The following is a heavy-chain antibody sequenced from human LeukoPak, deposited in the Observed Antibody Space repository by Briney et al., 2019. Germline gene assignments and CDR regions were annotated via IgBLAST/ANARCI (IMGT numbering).Heavy chain of an antibody. J-gene: IGHJ4*02. CDR1: GYTFTSYY. V-gene: IGHV1-46*01. D-gene: IGHD3-16*01. CDR3: ARDGITFGGVFD. Sequence: GASVKVSCKASGYTFTSYYMHWVRQAPGQGLEWMGIINPSGGSTSYAQKFQGRVTMTRDMSTSTVYMELSSLRSEDTAVYYCARDGITFGGVFDWGQGALVTVSS. CDR2: INPSGGST.